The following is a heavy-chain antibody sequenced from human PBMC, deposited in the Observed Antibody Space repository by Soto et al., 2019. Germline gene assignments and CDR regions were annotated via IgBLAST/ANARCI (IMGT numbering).Heavy chain of an antibody. CDR1: GFTFSSYA. D-gene: IGHD3-22*01. J-gene: IGHJ4*02. V-gene: IGHV3-23*01. Sequence: EVQLLESGGGLVQPGGSLRLSCAASGFTFSSYAMSWVRQAPGKGLEWVSAISGSGGSTYYADSVKGRFTISRDNSKNTLYLQMNSLRAEDTAVYYCAKTPAGLLRPSRPNHFDYWGQGTLVTVSS. CDR2: ISGSGGST. CDR3: AKTPAGLLRPSRPNHFDY.